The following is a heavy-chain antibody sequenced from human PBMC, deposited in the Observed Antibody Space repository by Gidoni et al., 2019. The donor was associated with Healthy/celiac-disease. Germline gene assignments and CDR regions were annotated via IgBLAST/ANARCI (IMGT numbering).Heavy chain of an antibody. CDR3: ARNFLNDYGDDRQDY. V-gene: IGHV1-69*02. Sequence: QVQLVHSGAEVKKPGSSVKVSCKASGGPFSSYTISWVRQAPGQGLEWMGRIIPILGIANYAQKCQGRVTITADKSTSTAYMELSSLRSEDTAVYYCARNFLNDYGDDRQDYWGQGTLVTVSS. CDR1: GGPFSSYT. CDR2: IIPILGIA. D-gene: IGHD4-17*01. J-gene: IGHJ4*02.